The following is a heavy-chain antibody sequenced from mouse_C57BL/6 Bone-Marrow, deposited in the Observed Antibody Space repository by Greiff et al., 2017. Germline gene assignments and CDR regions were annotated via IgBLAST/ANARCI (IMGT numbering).Heavy chain of an antibody. CDR3: ARECTTVVAPFDY. J-gene: IGHJ2*01. V-gene: IGHV1-69*01. CDR1: GYTFTSYW. D-gene: IGHD1-1*01. Sequence: QVQLQQPGAELVMPGASVKLSCKASGYTFTSYWMHWVKQRPGQGLEWIGEIDPSDSYTNYNQKFKGKSTLTVDKSSSTAYMQLSSLTSEDSAVEYCARECTTVVAPFDYWGQGTTLTV. CDR2: IDPSDSYT.